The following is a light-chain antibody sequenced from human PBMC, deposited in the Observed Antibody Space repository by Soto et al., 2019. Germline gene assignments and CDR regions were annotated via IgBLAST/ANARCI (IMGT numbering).Light chain of an antibody. CDR2: AAS. Sequence: DIQMTQSPSSLSASVGDRVTITCRASQGISNYLAWYQQKPGKVPKLLIYAASTLEAGVPSRFRGSGSGTDFTFTISRLQPEDIATYYCQQYENLPTFGQGTKVDIK. J-gene: IGKJ1*01. CDR1: QGISNY. V-gene: IGKV1-33*01. CDR3: QQYENLPT.